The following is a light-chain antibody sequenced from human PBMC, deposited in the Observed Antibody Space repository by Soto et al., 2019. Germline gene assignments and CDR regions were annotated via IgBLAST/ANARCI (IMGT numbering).Light chain of an antibody. CDR1: QAIDSW. Sequence: DIQMTQSPSTLSGSVGDTVTITCRASQAIDSWLAWYQQKPGKAPNLLIYDASSLKSGVPSRFSGSGSGTEFTLTIRSLQPDDFATYYCKQYNTYWTCGQGTKVDIK. CDR3: KQYNTYWT. J-gene: IGKJ1*01. CDR2: DAS. V-gene: IGKV1-5*01.